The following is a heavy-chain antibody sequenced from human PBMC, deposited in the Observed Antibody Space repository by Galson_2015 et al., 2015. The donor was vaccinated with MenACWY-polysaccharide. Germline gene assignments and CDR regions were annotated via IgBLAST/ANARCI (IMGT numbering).Heavy chain of an antibody. V-gene: IGHV3-33*01. D-gene: IGHD2-2*01. J-gene: IGHJ3*02. CDR3: AREGSRIVFHAFDI. CDR1: GLRFSGSG. Sequence: SLRLSCAASGLRFSGSGMHWVRQAPGKGLEWVAVIQYDGTNKVYADSVKGRFSISRDNSKNTLYLEMNTLGVEDTAVYYCAREGSRIVFHAFDIWGQGTMVTVSS. CDR2: IQYDGTNK.